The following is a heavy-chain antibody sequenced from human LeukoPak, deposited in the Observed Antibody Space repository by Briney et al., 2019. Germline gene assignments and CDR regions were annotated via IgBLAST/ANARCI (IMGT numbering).Heavy chain of an antibody. CDR3: ARDHSSGLYYFDY. J-gene: IGHJ4*02. Sequence: SVKVSCKASGGTFSTCAINWVRQAPGQGLEWMGGIIPVFGTANYAQKFQGRVTITADESTSTAYMELSSLRSEDTAVYYCARDHSSGLYYFDYWGQGTLVTVSS. CDR1: GGTFSTCA. D-gene: IGHD6-19*01. V-gene: IGHV1-69*13. CDR2: IIPVFGTA.